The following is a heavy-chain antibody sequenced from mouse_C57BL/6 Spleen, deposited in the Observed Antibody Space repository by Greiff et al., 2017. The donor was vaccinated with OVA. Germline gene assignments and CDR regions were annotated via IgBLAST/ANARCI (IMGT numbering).Heavy chain of an antibody. J-gene: IGHJ3*01. V-gene: IGHV1-42*01. Sequence: VQLQQSGPELVKPGASVKISCKASGYSFTGYYMNWVKQSPEKSLEWIGEINPSTGGTTYNQKFKAKATLTVDKSSSTAYMQLKSLTSEDSAVYYCATSGEGFTTPWFAYWGQGTLVTVSA. CDR3: ATSGEGFTTPWFAY. CDR1: GYSFTGYY. D-gene: IGHD1-1*01. CDR2: INPSTGGT.